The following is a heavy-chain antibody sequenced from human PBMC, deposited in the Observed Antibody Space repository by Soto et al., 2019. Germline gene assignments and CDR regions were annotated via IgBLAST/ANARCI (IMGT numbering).Heavy chain of an antibody. J-gene: IGHJ4*02. CDR2: IFVSSTTI. CDR3: ARDKDWAFDY. V-gene: IGHV3-48*04. Sequence: EVQLVESGGGLLHPGGSLRLPWVASGLSFRSYSMVWVRQAQGKGLEWIAYIFVSSTTIHYADSVKGRFTVSRDNTQNSLFLLMNSLRAEDTAIYYCARDKDWAFDYWGQGTQVIVSS. D-gene: IGHD3-9*01. CDR1: GLSFRSYS.